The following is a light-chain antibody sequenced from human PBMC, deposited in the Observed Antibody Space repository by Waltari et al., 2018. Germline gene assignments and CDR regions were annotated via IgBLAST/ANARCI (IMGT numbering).Light chain of an antibody. Sequence: VLPQSPGTPSLSPGEIATLSCRARRILGWCRLAWYQPNVGQAPRLLIYAASYRATGIPDRFSGGGSGTDFSLIITRVEPEDVALYYCQQYGSSVMYTFGQGTKLEI. V-gene: IGKV3-20*01. J-gene: IGKJ2*01. CDR3: QQYGSSVMYT. CDR1: RILGWCR. CDR2: AAS.